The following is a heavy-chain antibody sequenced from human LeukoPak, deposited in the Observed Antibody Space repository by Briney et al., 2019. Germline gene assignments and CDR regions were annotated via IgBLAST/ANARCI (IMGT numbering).Heavy chain of an antibody. D-gene: IGHD3-22*01. CDR1: GFTFNTYW. J-gene: IGHJ4*02. Sequence: GGSLRLSCATSGFTFNTYWMTWVRQAPGKGLEWVANIRPDGSEKYYADSVKGRFTISRDNSKNTLYLQMNSLRAEDTAVYYCAKDGDSSGYYLSGYPRYYFDYWGQGTLVTVSS. CDR3: AKDGDSSGYYLSGYPRYYFDY. CDR2: IRPDGSEK. V-gene: IGHV3-7*01.